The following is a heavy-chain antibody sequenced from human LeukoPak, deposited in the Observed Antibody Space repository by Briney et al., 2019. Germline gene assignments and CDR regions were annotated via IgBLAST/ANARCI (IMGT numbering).Heavy chain of an antibody. J-gene: IGHJ4*02. Sequence: GGSLRLSCAASGFTFSSYWMHWVRQAPGKGLVWVSLIKSDGSSTNYADSVKGRFTISRDNAKNTLFLQMNSLRAEDTAVYYCATDQGYRIDYWGQGTPVTVSS. CDR2: IKSDGSST. D-gene: IGHD1-14*01. CDR1: GFTFSSYW. V-gene: IGHV3-74*01. CDR3: ATDQGYRIDY.